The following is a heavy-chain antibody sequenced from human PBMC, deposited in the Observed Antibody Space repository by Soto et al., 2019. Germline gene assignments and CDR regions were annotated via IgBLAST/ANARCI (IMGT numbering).Heavy chain of an antibody. V-gene: IGHV3-49*03. CDR3: SRVSCTSTNCLYYFDY. CDR2: IRSKDFGGTR. D-gene: IGHD2-2*01. Sequence: HPGGSLRLSCTASGFTFGDYAMSWFRQAPGKGLQWVGFIRSKDFGGTREYAASVKGRFTISRDDSKSIAYLQMNSLITEDTAVYYCSRVSCTSTNCLYYFDYWGQGTRVTVSS. J-gene: IGHJ4*02. CDR1: GFTFGDYA.